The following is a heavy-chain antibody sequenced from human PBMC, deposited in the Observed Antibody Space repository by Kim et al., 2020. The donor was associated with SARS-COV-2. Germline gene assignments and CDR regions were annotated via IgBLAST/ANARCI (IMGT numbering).Heavy chain of an antibody. CDR2: IKNSGNS. CDR1: GGSIGSYY. D-gene: IGHD2-15*01. V-gene: IGHV4-4*07. J-gene: IGHJ5*02. CDR3: VRNVGKNWFDT. Sequence: SETLSLTCTISGGSIGSYYWSWIRQPAGKGLEWIGRIKNSGNSNYNPSLRVTMSVDTSKNQFSLKLSSVTAADTAVYYCVRNVGKNWFDTWGQGILVTVSS.